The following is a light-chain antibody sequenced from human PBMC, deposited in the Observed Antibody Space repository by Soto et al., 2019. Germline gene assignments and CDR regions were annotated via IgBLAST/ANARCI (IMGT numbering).Light chain of an antibody. Sequence: IQITQSPSTLSAFVGDRVTITCRASQTISTSLAWYQQKPGKAPKLLIYLASTLQSGVPARFSGSGSATEFTLSISSLQPDDFATYYCQKYGTSSRTFGQGTKVDIK. CDR1: QTISTS. CDR3: QKYGTSSRT. V-gene: IGKV1-5*03. J-gene: IGKJ1*01. CDR2: LAS.